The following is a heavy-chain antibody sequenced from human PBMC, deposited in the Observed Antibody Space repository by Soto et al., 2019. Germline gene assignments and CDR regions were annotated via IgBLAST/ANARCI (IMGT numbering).Heavy chain of an antibody. Sequence: SATLSLTCTVSGCSISSYYWSWIQQPPGKGLEWIGYIYHSGSTYYNPSLKSRVTISVDRSKNQFSLKLSSVTAADTAVYYCARGVTTVTTFDYWGQGTLVTVSS. D-gene: IGHD4-17*01. J-gene: IGHJ4*02. CDR2: IYHSGST. CDR1: GCSISSYY. V-gene: IGHV4-59*12. CDR3: ARGVTTVTTFDY.